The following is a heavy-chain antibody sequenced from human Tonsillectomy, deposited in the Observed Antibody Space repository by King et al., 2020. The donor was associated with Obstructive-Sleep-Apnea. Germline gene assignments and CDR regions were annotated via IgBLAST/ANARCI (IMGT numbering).Heavy chain of an antibody. CDR2: IDSDGSST. J-gene: IGHJ6*02. CDR1: GFTFYSYW. V-gene: IGHV3-74*01. D-gene: IGHD3/OR15-3a*01. Sequence: EVQLVESGGGLVQPGGSLRLSCAASGFTFYSYWMHWVRQAPGKGLVWVSRIDSDGSSTSYADSVKGRFTISRDNAKNTLYLQMNSLRAEETAVYYCARSTVFGLLIYYGMDVWGQGTTVTVSS. CDR3: ARSTVFGLLIYYGMDV.